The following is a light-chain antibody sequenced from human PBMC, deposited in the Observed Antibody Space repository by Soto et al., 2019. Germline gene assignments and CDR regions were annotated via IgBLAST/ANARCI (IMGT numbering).Light chain of an antibody. CDR2: DAS. V-gene: IGKV1-5*01. CDR1: QSISSW. Sequence: DIQMTQSPSTLSASVGDRVTITCRASQSISSWLAWYQQKPGKAPKLLIYDASTLESGVPSRFTGRGSGTDFTLTISSLQPEDFATYYCQQFNNYPLTFGGGTRLEIK. CDR3: QQFNNYPLT. J-gene: IGKJ5*01.